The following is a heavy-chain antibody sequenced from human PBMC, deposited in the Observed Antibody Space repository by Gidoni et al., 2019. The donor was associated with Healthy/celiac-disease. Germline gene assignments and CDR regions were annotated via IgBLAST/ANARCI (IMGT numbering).Heavy chain of an antibody. D-gene: IGHD2-2*01. V-gene: IGHV3-30*18. CDR1: GFTFSSYG. CDR3: AKEGAQPFDY. Sequence: QVQLVESGGGVVQPGRSLRLSCAASGFTFSSYGMHWVRKAPGKGLEWVAVISYDGSNKYYADSVKGRFTISRDNSKNTLYLQMNNLRAEDTALYYCAKEGAQPFDYWGQGTLVTVSS. J-gene: IGHJ4*02. CDR2: ISYDGSNK.